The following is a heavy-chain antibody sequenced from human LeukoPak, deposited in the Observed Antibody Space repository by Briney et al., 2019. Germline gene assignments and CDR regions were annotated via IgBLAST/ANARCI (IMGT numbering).Heavy chain of an antibody. D-gene: IGHD1-1*01. CDR3: ARHETGPYFDY. CDR1: GYSFTSYW. J-gene: IGHJ4*02. Sequence: GESLKISCKGSGYSFTSYWIGWVRQMPGKGLECMGIIYPGDSDTRYSPSFQGQVTISADRSIRTAYLQWSSLNASDTAMYYCARHETGPYFDYWGQGTLVTVSS. V-gene: IGHV5-51*01. CDR2: IYPGDSDT.